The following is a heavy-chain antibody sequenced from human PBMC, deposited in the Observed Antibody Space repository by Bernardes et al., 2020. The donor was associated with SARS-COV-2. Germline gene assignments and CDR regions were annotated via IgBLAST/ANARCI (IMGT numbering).Heavy chain of an antibody. CDR3: ARAMVRGVIDVSYYGMDV. D-gene: IGHD3-10*01. J-gene: IGHJ6*02. CDR2: INPSGSST. Sequence: ASMKVSCKASGYTFTSYYMHWVRQAPGQGLEWMGIINPSGSSTSYAQKFQGRVTMTRDTSTSTVYMELSSLRSEDTAVYYCARAMVRGVIDVSYYGMDVWGQGTTVTVSS. V-gene: IGHV1-46*01. CDR1: GYTFTSYY.